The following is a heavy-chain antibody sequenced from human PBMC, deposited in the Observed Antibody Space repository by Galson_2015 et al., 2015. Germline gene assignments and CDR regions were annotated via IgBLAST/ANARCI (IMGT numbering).Heavy chain of an antibody. D-gene: IGHD3-3*01. CDR2: ISYDGSNK. Sequence: SLRLSCAASGFTFSSYVMHWVRPAPGKGLEWVADISYDGSNKYYADSVKGRFTISRDNSKNTLYLQMNSLRPEDTAVYYCARDRPGIRIFGAFDYWGQGTLVTVSS. J-gene: IGHJ4*02. CDR3: ARDRPGIRIFGAFDY. CDR1: GFTFSSYV. V-gene: IGHV3-30*01.